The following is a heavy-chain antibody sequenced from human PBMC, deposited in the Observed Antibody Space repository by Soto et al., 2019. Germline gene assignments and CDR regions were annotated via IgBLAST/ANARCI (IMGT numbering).Heavy chain of an antibody. CDR3: ARHIGRGIVVVPAAMFGAFDI. V-gene: IGHV4-59*08. D-gene: IGHD2-2*01. CDR1: GGSISSYY. Sequence: SETLSLTCTVSGGSISSYYWSWIRQPPGKGLEWIGYIYYSGSTNYNPSLKSRVTISVDTSKNQFSLKLGSVTAADTAVYYCARHIGRGIVVVPAAMFGAFDIWGQGTMVTVSS. J-gene: IGHJ3*02. CDR2: IYYSGST.